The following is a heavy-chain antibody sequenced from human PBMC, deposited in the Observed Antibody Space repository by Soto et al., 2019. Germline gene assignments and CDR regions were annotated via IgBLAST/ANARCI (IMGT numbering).Heavy chain of an antibody. CDR3: AKGFSCYDYSVDY. Sequence: EVQLLESGGGLAQPGGSLRLSCAASGFTFSNYVMSWVRQAPGKGLEWVSTISDRGRSIYYADSVKARFTISRDNSKNTLYLQMDSLGPDDTAVYYCAKGFSCYDYSVDYWGQGALVTVSS. CDR1: GFTFSNYV. J-gene: IGHJ4*02. D-gene: IGHD5-12*01. CDR2: ISDRGRSI. V-gene: IGHV3-23*01.